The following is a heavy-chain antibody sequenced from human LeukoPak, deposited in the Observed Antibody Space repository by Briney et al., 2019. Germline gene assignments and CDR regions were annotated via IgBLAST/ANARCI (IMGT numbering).Heavy chain of an antibody. CDR1: GGSISSYY. J-gene: IGHJ6*03. V-gene: IGHV4-4*09. Sequence: PSETLSLTCTVSGGSISSYYWSWIRQSPVKGLEWIGYIFPSGSAYYNPSLESRVPISLDTSENQFSLTLTSVTAADTAVYYCARRNHYFYYMDVWGKGTTVTVSS. CDR2: IFPSGSA. CDR3: ARRNHYFYYMDV.